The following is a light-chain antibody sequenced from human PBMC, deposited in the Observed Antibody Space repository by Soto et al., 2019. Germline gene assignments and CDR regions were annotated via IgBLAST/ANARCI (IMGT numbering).Light chain of an antibody. Sequence: QSALTQPASVSGSPGQSITISCTGTSSDVGSYNLVSWYQQHPGKAPKLMIYEGSTRPSGVSNRFSGSKSGNTVSLTISGLQAEDEADYYCCSYAGSSTPSYVFGTGTKVTVL. CDR2: EGS. CDR3: CSYAGSSTPSYV. V-gene: IGLV2-23*01. J-gene: IGLJ1*01. CDR1: SSDVGSYNL.